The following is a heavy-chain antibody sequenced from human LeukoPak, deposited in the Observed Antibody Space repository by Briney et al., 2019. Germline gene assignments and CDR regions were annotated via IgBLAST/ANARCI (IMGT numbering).Heavy chain of an antibody. CDR2: IIPILGIA. CDR1: GGTFSSYA. J-gene: IGHJ4*02. Sequence: ASVKVSCKASGGTFSSYAISWVRQAPGQGLEWMGRIIPILGIANYAQKSQGRVTITADKSTSTAYMELSSLRSEDTAVYYCAGTPRTYYYDSSGYLGEIWGQGTLVTVSS. V-gene: IGHV1-69*04. D-gene: IGHD3-22*01. CDR3: AGTPRTYYYDSSGYLGEI.